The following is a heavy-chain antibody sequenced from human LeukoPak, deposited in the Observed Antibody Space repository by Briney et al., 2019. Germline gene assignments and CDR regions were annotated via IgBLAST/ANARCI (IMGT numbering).Heavy chain of an antibody. CDR2: IYYSGST. CDR3: ARTLDYYGSGSGFDY. D-gene: IGHD3-10*01. V-gene: IGHV4-39*07. CDR1: GGSISSSSYY. Sequence: PSETLSLTCTVSGGSISSSSYYWGWIRQPPGKGLEWIGSIYYSGSTYYNPSLKSRVTISVDTSKNQFSLKLSSVTAADTAVYYCARTLDYYGSGSGFDYWGQGTLVTVSS. J-gene: IGHJ4*02.